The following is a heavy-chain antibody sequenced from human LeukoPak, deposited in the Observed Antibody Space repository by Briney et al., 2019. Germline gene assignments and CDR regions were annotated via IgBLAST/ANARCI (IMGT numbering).Heavy chain of an antibody. V-gene: IGHV4-59*01. CDR3: ASILYGSNGFDY. Sequence: PSETLSLTCTVSGGSISGYYWSWIRQPPGKGLEYIAYVHYSGVTNYNPSLKSRVSMSVDESKDLLSLRLTSVTAADTAVYYCASILYGSNGFDYWGQGTLVTVSS. CDR1: GGSISGYY. J-gene: IGHJ4*02. CDR2: VHYSGVT. D-gene: IGHD4/OR15-4a*01.